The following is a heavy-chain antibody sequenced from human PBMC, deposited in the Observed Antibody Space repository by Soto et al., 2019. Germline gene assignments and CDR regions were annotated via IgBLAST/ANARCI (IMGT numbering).Heavy chain of an antibody. J-gene: IGHJ3*02. CDR3: ARDSPNYYGSGSYRANAFDI. CDR2: IYYSGGT. V-gene: IGHV4-30-4*01. D-gene: IGHD3-10*01. Sequence: SETLSLTCTVSGGSISSGDYYWSWIRQPPGKGLEWIGYIYYSGGTYYNPSLKSRVTISVDTSKNQFSLKLSSVTAADTAVYYCARDSPNYYGSGSYRANAFDIWGQGTMVTVSS. CDR1: GGSISSGDYY.